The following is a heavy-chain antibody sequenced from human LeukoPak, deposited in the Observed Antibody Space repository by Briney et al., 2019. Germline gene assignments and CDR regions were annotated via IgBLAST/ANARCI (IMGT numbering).Heavy chain of an antibody. CDR2: IYYSGST. Sequence: PSETLSLTCTVSGGSISSYYWSWIRQPPGKGLEWIGYIYYSGSTDYNPSLKSRVTISVDTSKNQFSLKLSSVTAADTAVYYCARECIAAAGTGCFDYWGQGTLVTVSS. D-gene: IGHD6-13*01. V-gene: IGHV4-59*01. CDR3: ARECIAAAGTGCFDY. CDR1: GGSISSYY. J-gene: IGHJ4*02.